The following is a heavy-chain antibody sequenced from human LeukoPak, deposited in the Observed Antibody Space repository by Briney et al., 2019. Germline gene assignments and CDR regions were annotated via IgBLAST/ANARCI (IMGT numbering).Heavy chain of an antibody. J-gene: IGHJ4*01. Sequence: GRSLRLSCAASGFTFSSYAMHWVRQAPGKGLEWVAVISYDGSNKYYADSVKGRFTISRDNSKNTLYLQMNSLRAEDTAVYYCATVGPNGSYYSCWGQGTLVTVSS. CDR1: GFTFSSYA. CDR3: ATVGPNGSYYSC. V-gene: IGHV3-30-3*01. D-gene: IGHD1-26*01. CDR2: ISYDGSNK.